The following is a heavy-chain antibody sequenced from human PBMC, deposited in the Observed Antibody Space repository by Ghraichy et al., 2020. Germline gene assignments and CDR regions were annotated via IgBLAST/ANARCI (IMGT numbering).Heavy chain of an antibody. D-gene: IGHD6-19*01. V-gene: IGHV3-21*01. J-gene: IGHJ3*02. CDR1: GFTFSSYS. CDR3: ARDRYSSGWYSRASNFDI. CDR2: ISSSSSYI. Sequence: GESLNISCAASGFTFSSYSMNWVRQAPGKGLEWVSSISSSSSYIYYADSVKGRFTISRDNAKNSLYLQMNSLRAEDTAVYYCARDRYSSGWYSRASNFDIWGQGTMVTVSS.